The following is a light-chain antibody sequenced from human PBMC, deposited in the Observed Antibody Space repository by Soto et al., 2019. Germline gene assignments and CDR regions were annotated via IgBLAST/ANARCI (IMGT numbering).Light chain of an antibody. CDR2: GAS. V-gene: IGKV1-9*01. J-gene: IGKJ5*01. CDR3: QKVYAHPPA. Sequence: DIQLTQSPSFLSASVGARVTITCRASQGIRHYLAWYQQKPGKAPSLLMYGASTLQSGVPSRFSGSGPGTEFTLTISSLHPEDVATYFCQKVYAHPPAFGPGTQLDIK. CDR1: QGIRHY.